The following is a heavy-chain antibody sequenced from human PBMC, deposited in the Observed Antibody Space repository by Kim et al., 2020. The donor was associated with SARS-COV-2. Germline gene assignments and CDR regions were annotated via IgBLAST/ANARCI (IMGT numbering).Heavy chain of an antibody. Sequence: GGSLRLSCAASGFPFSSAALNWVRQVPGKGLEWISVISPNSAITNYEDSVKGRFFVSRDNAKNTVFLQMNSLRDEDTAIYYCATRATGGVWGQGTTVTVS. CDR3: ATRATGGV. V-gene: IGHV3-23*01. J-gene: IGHJ6*02. D-gene: IGHD7-27*01. CDR2: ISPNSAIT. CDR1: GFPFSSAA.